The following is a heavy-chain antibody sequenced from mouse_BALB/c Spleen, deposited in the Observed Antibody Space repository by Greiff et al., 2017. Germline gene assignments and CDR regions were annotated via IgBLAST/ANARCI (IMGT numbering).Heavy chain of an antibody. V-gene: IGHV2-9*02. CDR3: AREGNYDYDYYAMDY. J-gene: IGHJ4*01. D-gene: IGHD2-4*01. CDR2: IWAGGST. Sequence: QVQLQQSGPGLVAPSQSLSITCTVSGFSLTSYGVHWVRQPPGKGLEWLGVIWAGGSTNYNSALMSRLSISKDNSKSQVFLKMNSLQTDDTAMYYCAREGNYDYDYYAMDYWGQGTSVTVSS. CDR1: GFSLTSYG.